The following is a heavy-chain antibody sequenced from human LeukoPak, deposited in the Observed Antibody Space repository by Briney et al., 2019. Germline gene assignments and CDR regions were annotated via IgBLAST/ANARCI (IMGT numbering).Heavy chain of an antibody. V-gene: IGHV3-48*03. J-gene: IGHJ4*02. CDR3: ARDRSSGWSPLPDY. CDR2: ISSSGSTI. D-gene: IGHD6-19*01. Sequence: GGSLSLSCAAAGFTFSSYGMNWVRPAPGKGLEWVSYISSSGSTIYYADSVKGRFTISRDNAKNSLYLQMNSLRAEDTAVYYCARDRSSGWSPLPDYWGQGTLVTVSS. CDR1: GFTFSSYG.